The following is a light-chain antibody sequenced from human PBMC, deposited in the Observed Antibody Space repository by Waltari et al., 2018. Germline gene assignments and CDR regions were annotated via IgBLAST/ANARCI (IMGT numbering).Light chain of an antibody. CDR3: SSYTSSSAPYV. CDR2: EGS. CDR1: SGDYGTNAD. J-gene: IGLJ1*01. Sequence: QSALTQPVSVPGSPGQSITISCTGTSGDYGTNADVSWYQQHPDKAPQPIILEGSNRPSGVSNRFSGFKSGNTASLTISGLQADDEADYYCSSYTSSSAPYVFGSGTKVTVL. V-gene: IGLV2-14*01.